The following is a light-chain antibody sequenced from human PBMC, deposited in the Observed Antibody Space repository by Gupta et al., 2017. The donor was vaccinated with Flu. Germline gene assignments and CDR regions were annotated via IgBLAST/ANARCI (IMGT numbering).Light chain of an antibody. CDR3: QHDDSYSGT. CDR1: QSISSW. CDR2: KAS. Sequence: DIQMTQSPSTLSASVGDRVTITCRASQSISSWLAWYQQKPGKAPKLLIFKASSLQGGVPLRFSGSGSGTEFSLTITSLQPDDSATYYCQHDDSYSGTFGQGTKVEIK. V-gene: IGKV1-5*03. J-gene: IGKJ1*01.